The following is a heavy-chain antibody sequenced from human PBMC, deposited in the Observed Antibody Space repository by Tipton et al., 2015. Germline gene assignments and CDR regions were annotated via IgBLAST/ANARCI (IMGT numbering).Heavy chain of an antibody. J-gene: IGHJ4*02. CDR3: AKDRIPEEQWLVLDY. V-gene: IGHV4-4*07. CDR1: GDSIRNYY. CDR2: IYRSGSV. D-gene: IGHD6-19*01. Sequence: QLVQSGPEVKPSETLSLSCSVSGDSIRNYYWSWIRQPAGKGLEWIGRIYRSGSVDYNPSLKSRVTMSVDTSKNQFSLKLTSVSAADTAIYYCAKDRIPEEQWLVLDYWGQGTLVTVSS.